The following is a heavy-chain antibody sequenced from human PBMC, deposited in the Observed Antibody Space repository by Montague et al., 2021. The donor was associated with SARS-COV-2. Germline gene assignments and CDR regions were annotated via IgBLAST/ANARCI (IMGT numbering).Heavy chain of an antibody. CDR3: ARDQPGTYFIPGAFDI. Sequence: SLRLSCAASGFTFSSYEMNWVRQAPGKGLEWVSYISSSGSTIYYADSVKGRFTISRDNAKSSLYLQMNSLRAEDTAVYYCARDQPGTYFIPGAFDIWGQGTMVTVSS. CDR2: ISSSGSTI. CDR1: GFTFSSYE. D-gene: IGHD3-9*01. V-gene: IGHV3-48*03. J-gene: IGHJ3*02.